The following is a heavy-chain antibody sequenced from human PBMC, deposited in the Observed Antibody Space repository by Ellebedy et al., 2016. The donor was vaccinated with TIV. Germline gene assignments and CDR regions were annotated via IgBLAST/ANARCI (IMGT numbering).Heavy chain of an antibody. V-gene: IGHV4-30-4*01. J-gene: IGHJ6*02. CDR2: IYYSGST. CDR1: GGSISSGDYY. Sequence: SETLSLXXTVSGGSISSGDYYWSWIRQPPGKGLEWIGYIYYSGSTYYNPSLKSRVTISVDTSKNQFSLKLSSVTAADTAVYYCARDLGSSHQGGTYYYYYGMDVWGQGTTVTVSS. D-gene: IGHD2-2*01. CDR3: ARDLGSSHQGGTYYYYYGMDV.